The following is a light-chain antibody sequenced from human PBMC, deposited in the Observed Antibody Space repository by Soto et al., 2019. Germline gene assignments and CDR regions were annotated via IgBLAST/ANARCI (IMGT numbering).Light chain of an antibody. J-gene: IGLJ2*01. CDR3: STWDDSLRGLV. Sequence: QSVLTQPPSASAAPGQGISISCSGSSSNIGGNSVSWYRQVPGTAPKLLIFSNHQRPSGVPDRFSGSKSGTSASLAISGLQSEDEADYYCSTWDDSLRGLVFGGGTKLTVL. CDR2: SNH. V-gene: IGLV1-44*01. CDR1: SSNIGGNS.